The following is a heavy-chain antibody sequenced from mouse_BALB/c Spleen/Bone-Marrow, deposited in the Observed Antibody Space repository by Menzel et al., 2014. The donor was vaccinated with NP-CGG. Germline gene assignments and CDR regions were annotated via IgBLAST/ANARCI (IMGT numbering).Heavy chain of an antibody. J-gene: IGHJ2*01. V-gene: IGHV1-54*01. CDR2: INPGSGGA. D-gene: IGHD3-2*01. Sequence: VMLVESGAELVRPGTSVKVSCKASGYAFTNYLIEWVKQRPVQGLEWIGMINPGSGGANYNAKFKGKATLTADKSSSTAYMQLSSLISDDSAVYFCAREWTARAVDYWGQGTTLTVSS. CDR1: GYAFTNYL. CDR3: AREWTARAVDY.